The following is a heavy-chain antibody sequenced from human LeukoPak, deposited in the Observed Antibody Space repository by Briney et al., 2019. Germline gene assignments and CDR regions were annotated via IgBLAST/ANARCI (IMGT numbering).Heavy chain of an antibody. CDR2: ISSSSSTI. Sequence: EGSLRLSCAASGFTFSSYSMNWVRQAPGKGLEWVSYISSSSSTIYYADSVKGRFTISRDNAKNSLYLQMNSLRAEDTAVYYCASGWYGGFDYWGQGTLVTVSS. D-gene: IGHD6-19*01. V-gene: IGHV3-48*04. CDR3: ASGWYGGFDY. CDR1: GFTFSSYS. J-gene: IGHJ4*02.